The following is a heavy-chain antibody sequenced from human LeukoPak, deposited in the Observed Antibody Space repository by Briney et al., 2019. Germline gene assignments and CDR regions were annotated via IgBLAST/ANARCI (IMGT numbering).Heavy chain of an antibody. J-gene: IGHJ1*01. V-gene: IGHV4-39*01. CDR1: GGSISSSSYY. CDR2: IYYSGST. CDR3: ANYGSGSYNAEYFQH. D-gene: IGHD3-10*01. Sequence: SETLSLTCTVSGGSISSSSYYWGWIRQPPGKGLEWIGSIYYSGSTYYNPSLKSRVTISVDTSKNQFSLKLSSVTAADTAVCYCANYGSGSYNAEYFQHWGQGTLVTVSS.